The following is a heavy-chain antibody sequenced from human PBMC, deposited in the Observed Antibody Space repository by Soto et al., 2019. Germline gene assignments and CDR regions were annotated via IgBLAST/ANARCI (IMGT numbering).Heavy chain of an antibody. Sequence: NPXETLSLTCTVSGCSSSSSSYYWGWIRQPPGKGLEWIGSIYYSGSTYYNPSLKSRVTISVDTSKNQFSLKLSSVTAADTAVYYCARHYQYQLPLDYWGQGTLVTVSS. V-gene: IGHV4-39*01. J-gene: IGHJ4*02. CDR3: ARHYQYQLPLDY. D-gene: IGHD2-2*01. CDR1: GCSSSSSSYY. CDR2: IYYSGST.